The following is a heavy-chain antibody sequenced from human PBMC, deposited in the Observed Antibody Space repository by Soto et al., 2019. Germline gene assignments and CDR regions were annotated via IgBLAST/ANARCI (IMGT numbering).Heavy chain of an antibody. CDR3: ARDKRAARSAYYYYGMDV. CDR2: IKQDGSEK. V-gene: IGHV3-7*01. J-gene: IGHJ6*02. CDR1: RFTFSSYW. D-gene: IGHD6-6*01. Sequence: EVQLVESGGGLVQPGGSLRLSCAVSRFTFSSYWMSWVRQAPGKGLEWVANIKQDGSEKYYVDSVKGRFTISRDNAKNSLYLQMNSLRAEDTAVYYCARDKRAARSAYYYYGMDVWGQGTTVTVSS.